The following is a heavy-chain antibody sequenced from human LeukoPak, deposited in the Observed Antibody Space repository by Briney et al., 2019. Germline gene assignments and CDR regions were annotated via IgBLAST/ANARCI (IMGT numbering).Heavy chain of an antibody. V-gene: IGHV3-11*04. CDR2: ISSSGSTI. CDR3: ARDXXXXXXYXYPFDN. J-gene: IGHJ4*02. D-gene: IGHD5-18*01. CDR1: GFTFSDYY. Sequence: GGSLRLSCAASGFTFSDYYMSWIRQAPGKGLEWVSYISSSGSTIYYADSVKGRFTISRDNAKNSLYLQMNNLRVEDTAVYYCARDXXXXXXYXYPFDNWGQGTLVTVSS.